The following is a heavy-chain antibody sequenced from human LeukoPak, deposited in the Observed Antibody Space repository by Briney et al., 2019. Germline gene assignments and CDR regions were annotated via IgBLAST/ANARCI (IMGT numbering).Heavy chain of an antibody. V-gene: IGHV3-74*01. CDR2: INSDGSST. CDR1: GFTFSSYA. Sequence: GRSLRLSCAASGFTFSSYAMHWVRQAPGKGLEWVSRINSDGSSTSYADSVKGRFTISRDNAKNTLYLQMNSLRAEDTAVYYCMVEWEPSLDYWGQGTLVTVSS. D-gene: IGHD1-26*01. CDR3: MVEWEPSLDY. J-gene: IGHJ4*02.